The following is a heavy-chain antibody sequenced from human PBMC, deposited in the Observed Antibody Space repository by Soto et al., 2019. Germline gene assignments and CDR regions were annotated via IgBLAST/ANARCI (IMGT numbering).Heavy chain of an antibody. D-gene: IGHD3-22*01. J-gene: IGHJ4*02. CDR3: AKYLLGGGPDDTSGFTFDY. Sequence: ASVRVSCKASGYTFTKFHIHWVRQAPGQGLEWMGMIDPSGGVTRDAQRFQGRITMTSDTSTSSVYMELRGLTSEDTAVYYCAKYLLGGGPDDTSGFTFDYWGQGTLVTVSS. CDR2: IDPSGGVT. CDR1: GYTFTKFH. V-gene: IGHV1-46*01.